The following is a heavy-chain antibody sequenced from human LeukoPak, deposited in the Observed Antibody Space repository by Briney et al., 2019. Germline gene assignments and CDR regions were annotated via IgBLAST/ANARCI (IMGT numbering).Heavy chain of an antibody. D-gene: IGHD4-23*01. V-gene: IGHV4-59*01. J-gene: IGHJ4*02. Sequence: SETVSLTCTVSGGPISRYYWSWIRQPPGKGLEWIGYIYYSGSTNYNPSLKSRVTISVDTSKNQFSLKLSSVTAADTAVYYCARSYSSVTPDGFDYWGQGTLVSVSS. CDR1: GGPISRYY. CDR3: ARSYSSVTPDGFDY. CDR2: IYYSGST.